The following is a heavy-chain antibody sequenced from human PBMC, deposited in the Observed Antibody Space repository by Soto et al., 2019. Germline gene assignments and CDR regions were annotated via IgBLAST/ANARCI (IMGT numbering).Heavy chain of an antibody. CDR1: GYTFTSYG. Sequence: QVQLVQSGAEVKKPGASVKVSCKASGYTFTSYGISWVRQAPGQGLEWMGWISAYNGNTNYAQKLQGRVTMTTDTSTSRAYMELRSLRSDDTAVYYCARSAMGPFRYYYGMDVWGQGTTVTVSS. D-gene: IGHD5-18*01. CDR2: ISAYNGNT. J-gene: IGHJ6*02. V-gene: IGHV1-18*01. CDR3: ARSAMGPFRYYYGMDV.